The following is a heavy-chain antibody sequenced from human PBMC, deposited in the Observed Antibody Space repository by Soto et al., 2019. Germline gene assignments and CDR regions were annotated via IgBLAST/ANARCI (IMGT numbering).Heavy chain of an antibody. Sequence: SETLSLTCTVSGGSISSGDYYWSWIRQPPGKGLEWIGYIYYSGSTYYNPSLKSRVTISVDTSKNQFSLKLSSVTAADTAVYYCAREGGVTTVTVIWGQGTLVPFSS. CDR1: GGSISSGDYY. D-gene: IGHD4-17*01. CDR3: AREGGVTTVTVI. V-gene: IGHV4-30-4*01. J-gene: IGHJ4*02. CDR2: IYYSGST.